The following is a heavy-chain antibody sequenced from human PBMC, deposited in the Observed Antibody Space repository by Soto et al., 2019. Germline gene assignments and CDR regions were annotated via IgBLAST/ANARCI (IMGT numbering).Heavy chain of an antibody. Sequence: ASVKVSCKASGDPFTGYYMHCVRQATGQGLELMGWINPNSGGTNYAQRFQGWVTMTRETYLSTAYIELSRLGSDESAVYYCARLAEHYAFGIGGQGTIVAVAS. V-gene: IGHV1-2*04. J-gene: IGHJ3*02. CDR3: ARLAEHYAFGI. CDR2: INPNSGGT. CDR1: GDPFTGYY.